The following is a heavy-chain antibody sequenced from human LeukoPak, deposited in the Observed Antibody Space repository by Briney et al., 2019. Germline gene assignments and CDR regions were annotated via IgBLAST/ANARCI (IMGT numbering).Heavy chain of an antibody. CDR2: INPSSGGT. Sequence: ASVKVSCKASGYTFTGYYMHWVRQAPGQGLEWMGWINPSSGGTNYAQKFQGRVTMTRDTSISTAYMELSRLRSDDTAVYYCARAYGDYALDYWGQGTLVTVSS. CDR1: GYTFTGYY. V-gene: IGHV1-2*02. J-gene: IGHJ4*02. D-gene: IGHD4-17*01. CDR3: ARAYGDYALDY.